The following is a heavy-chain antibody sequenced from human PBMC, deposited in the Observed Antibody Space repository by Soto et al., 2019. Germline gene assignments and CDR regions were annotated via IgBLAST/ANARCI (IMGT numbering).Heavy chain of an antibody. D-gene: IGHD2-15*01. CDR1: GFTFSSYS. CDR3: ARGVGGSDSWYFDY. CDR2: ISSSSSYI. V-gene: IGHV3-21*01. J-gene: IGHJ4*02. Sequence: ESGGGLVKPGGSLRLSCAASGFTFSSYSMNWVRQAPGKGLEWVSSISSSSSYIYYADSVKVRFTISRDNAKNSLYLQMNSLRAEDTAVYYCARGVGGSDSWYFDYWGQGTLVTVSS.